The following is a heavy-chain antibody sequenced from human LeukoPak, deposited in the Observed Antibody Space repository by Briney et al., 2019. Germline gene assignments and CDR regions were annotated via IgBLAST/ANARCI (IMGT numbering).Heavy chain of an antibody. CDR3: ARADIGNVVAFDI. CDR1: GGSINSGSYS. D-gene: IGHD3-9*01. CDR2: IHISGST. J-gene: IGHJ3*02. Sequence: SQTLSLTCTVSGGSINSGSYSWTWIRQSAGKGLEWIGRIHISGSTDYTPSLKSRVTISVDTSKNQFSLKLSSVTAADTAVYYCARADIGNVVAFDIWGQGTMVTVSS. V-gene: IGHV4-61*02.